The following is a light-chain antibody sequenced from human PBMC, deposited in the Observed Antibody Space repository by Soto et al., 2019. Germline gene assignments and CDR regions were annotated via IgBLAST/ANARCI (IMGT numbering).Light chain of an antibody. CDR3: AAWDGSLNAYV. CDR1: SSNIGSNA. J-gene: IGLJ1*01. CDR2: TDN. Sequence: QSVLTQPPSASGTPGQRVTISCSGSSSNIGSNAVNWYQQFPGTAPKLLIYTDNQRPSGVPDRFSGSKSGTSACLAISGLQSEDEADYLCAAWDGSLNAYVFGTGTKVTVL. V-gene: IGLV1-44*01.